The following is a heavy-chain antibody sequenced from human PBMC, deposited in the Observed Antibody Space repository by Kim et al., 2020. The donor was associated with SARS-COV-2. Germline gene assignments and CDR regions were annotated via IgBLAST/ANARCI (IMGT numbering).Heavy chain of an antibody. CDR1: GFTFDDYA. V-gene: IGHV3-43*02. CDR3: ASGSPYYYYGMDV. Sequence: GGSLRLSCAASGFTFDDYAMHWVRQAPGKGLEWVSLISGDGGSTYYADSVKGRFTISRDNSKNSLYLQMNSLRTEDTALYYCASGSPYYYYGMDVWGQGTTVTVSS. CDR2: ISGDGGST. D-gene: IGHD1-1*01. J-gene: IGHJ6*02.